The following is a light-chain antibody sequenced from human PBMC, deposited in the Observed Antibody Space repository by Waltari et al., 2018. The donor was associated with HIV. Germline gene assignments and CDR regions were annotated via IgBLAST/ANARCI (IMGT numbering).Light chain of an antibody. CDR2: NTN. CDR1: RSNIATNS. Sequence: QSVLTQPPSASGTPGQRVTISCSGSRSNIATNSVNWYQQLPGTAPKLLIYNTNQRPSGVPDRVSGSKSGTSASLAISGLQSEDEADYYCAAWDDSLSGLVFGGGTKLTVL. V-gene: IGLV1-44*01. J-gene: IGLJ2*01. CDR3: AAWDDSLSGLV.